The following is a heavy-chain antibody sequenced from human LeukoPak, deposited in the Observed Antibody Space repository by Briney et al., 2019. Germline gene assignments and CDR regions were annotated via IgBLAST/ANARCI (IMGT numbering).Heavy chain of an antibody. CDR2: VKSDGSGT. V-gene: IGHV3-74*01. D-gene: IGHD5-12*01. CDR3: ARDALGGYSGYDPPNAFDI. J-gene: IGHJ3*02. Sequence: PGGSLRLSCAASGFTFSTYSMNWVRQAPGKGLVWVSRVKSDGSGTSYADSVKGRFTISRDNAKNTLYLQMNSLRVEDTAVYYCARDALGGYSGYDPPNAFDIWGQGTMVTVSS. CDR1: GFTFSTYS.